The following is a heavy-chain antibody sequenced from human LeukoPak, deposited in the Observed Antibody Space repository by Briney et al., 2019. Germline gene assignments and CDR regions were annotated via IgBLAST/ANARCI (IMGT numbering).Heavy chain of an antibody. J-gene: IGHJ4*02. CDR1: GGSISISRYY. D-gene: IGHD3-9*01. Sequence: PSETLSLTCTVSGGSISISRYYWGWIRQPPGKGLEWIGSIYYSGSTYYNPSLKSRVTISVDTSKNQFSLKLSSVTAADTAVYYCARWAACDILTGSNDYWGQGTLVTVSS. CDR3: ARWAACDILTGSNDY. CDR2: IYYSGST. V-gene: IGHV4-39*01.